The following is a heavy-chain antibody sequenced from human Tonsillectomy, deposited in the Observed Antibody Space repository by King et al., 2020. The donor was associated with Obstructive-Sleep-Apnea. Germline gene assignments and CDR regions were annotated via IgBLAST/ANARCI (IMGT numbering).Heavy chain of an antibody. CDR1: GFTFSSYG. CDR2: IWYDGSNK. Sequence: VQLVESGGGVVQPGRSLRLSCAASGFTFSSYGMHGVRQAPGKGLEWVAVIWYDGSNKYYADSVKGRFTISRDNSKNTLYLQMNSLRAEDTAVYYCARPGIAVAGSRVTAETPFDYWGQGTLVTVSS. D-gene: IGHD6-19*01. CDR3: ARPGIAVAGSRVTAETPFDY. V-gene: IGHV3-33*01. J-gene: IGHJ4*02.